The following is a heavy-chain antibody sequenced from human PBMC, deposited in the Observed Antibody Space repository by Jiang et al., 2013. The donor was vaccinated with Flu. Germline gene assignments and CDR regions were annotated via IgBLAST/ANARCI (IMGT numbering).Heavy chain of an antibody. D-gene: IGHD2-8*02. V-gene: IGHV3-33*01. J-gene: IGHJ4*02. CDR2: IWYDGSNK. Sequence: VQLVESGGGVVQPGRSLRLSCAASGFTFSSYGMHWVRQAPGKGLEWVAVIWYDGSNKYYADSVKGRFTISRDNSKNTLYLQMNSLRAEDTAVYYCARDRGDYWFKRGIGDYWGQGTLVTVSS. CDR3: ARDRGDYWFKRGIGDY. CDR1: GFTFSSYG.